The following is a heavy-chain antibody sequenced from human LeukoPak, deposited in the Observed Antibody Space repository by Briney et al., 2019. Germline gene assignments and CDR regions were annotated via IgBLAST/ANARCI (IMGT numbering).Heavy chain of an antibody. CDR3: ARVYDIVTDYSDWFDP. Sequence: GASVTVSCKASGYTFTSYDIHCARHASGQGLEWMEWMKPNSGNTGYAQKFQGRVTMTRDTSISTAYMELSRLGSDDTAVYYCARVYDIVTDYSDWFDPWGPGTLVTVSS. J-gene: IGHJ5*02. CDR2: MKPNSGNT. V-gene: IGHV1-8*01. D-gene: IGHD3-9*01. CDR1: GYTFTSYD.